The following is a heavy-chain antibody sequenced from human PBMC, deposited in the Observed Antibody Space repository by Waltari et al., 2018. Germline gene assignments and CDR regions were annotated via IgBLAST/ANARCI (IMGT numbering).Heavy chain of an antibody. Sequence: QVQLKEWGAGTLKASETLSLTCAVSGGSFSGYHWTWIRPPPGKGLEWLGEINHGGVSNYKSSLKSRVTIVIDTSKNQFSLRLSSVTAADSAVYYCARGGVPDYYGEGSYYRNWFDPWGQGLMVTVSS. CDR1: GGSFSGYH. D-gene: IGHD3-10*01. J-gene: IGHJ5*02. V-gene: IGHV4-34*01. CDR3: ARGGVPDYYGEGSYYRNWFDP. CDR2: INHGGVS.